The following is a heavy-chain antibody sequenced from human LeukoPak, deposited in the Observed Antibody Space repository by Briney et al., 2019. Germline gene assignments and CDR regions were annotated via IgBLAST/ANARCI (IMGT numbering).Heavy chain of an antibody. CDR1: GGSISSSSYY. V-gene: IGHV4-39*01. CDR2: IYYSGST. J-gene: IGHJ4*02. Sequence: SETLSLTCTVSGGSISSSSYYWGWIRQPPGKGLEWIGSIYYSGSTYYNPSLKSRVTISVDTSKNRFSLKLSSVTAADTAVYYCARQTEWLRLLSFDYWGQGTLVTVSS. D-gene: IGHD5-12*01. CDR3: ARQTEWLRLLSFDY.